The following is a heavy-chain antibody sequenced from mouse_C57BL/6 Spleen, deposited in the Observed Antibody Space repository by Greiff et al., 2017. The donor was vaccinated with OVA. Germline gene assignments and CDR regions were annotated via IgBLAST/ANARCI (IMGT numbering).Heavy chain of an antibody. CDR3: AIRGSSYEFAY. CDR1: GFSLTSYG. D-gene: IGHD1-1*01. Sequence: VKLQESGPGLVAPSQSLSITCTVSGFSLTSYGVDWVRQPPGKGLEWLGVIWGGGSTNYNSALMSRLSISKDNSNGQVSLKMNSLQTDDIAMDDCAIRGSSYEFAYWGQGTLVTVSA. J-gene: IGHJ3*01. V-gene: IGHV2-9*01. CDR2: IWGGGST.